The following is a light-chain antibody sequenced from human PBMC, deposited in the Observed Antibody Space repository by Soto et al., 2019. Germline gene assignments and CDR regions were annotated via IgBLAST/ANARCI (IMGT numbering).Light chain of an antibody. CDR1: QSLLYSNGYNY. V-gene: IGKV2-28*01. CDR3: VQSLPQTSYT. Sequence: DIVMPQSPLFLPVTPGEPASISCRSSQSLLYSNGYNYVDWYLQRPGQSPQLLIYLGSDRASGVPDRFSGSGSGTDFTLRISRVEAEDVGVYYCVQSLPQTSYTFSPGTKVD. CDR2: LGS. J-gene: IGKJ3*01.